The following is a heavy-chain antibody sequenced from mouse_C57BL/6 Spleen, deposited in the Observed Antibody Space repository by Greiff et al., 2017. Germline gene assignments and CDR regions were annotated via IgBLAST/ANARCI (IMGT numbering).Heavy chain of an antibody. J-gene: IGHJ2*01. CDR2: IWSGGST. CDR1: GFSLTSSG. V-gene: IGHV2-2*01. CDR3: ARNMLTGTFPFDY. Sequence: VQLQQSGPGLVQPSQSLSITCTVSGFSLTSSGVHWVRQSPGTGLEWLGVIWSGGSTDSNAAFISRLSISTANSKSQVIVKMNSLQADDTAIYYCARNMLTGTFPFDYWGQGTTLTVSS. D-gene: IGHD4-1*01.